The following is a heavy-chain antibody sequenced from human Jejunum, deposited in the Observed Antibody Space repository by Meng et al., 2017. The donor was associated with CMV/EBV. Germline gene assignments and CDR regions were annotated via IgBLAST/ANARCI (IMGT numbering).Heavy chain of an antibody. J-gene: IGHJ4*02. CDR1: IFNAYD. Sequence: IFNAYDMNWVRQAPGKGLEWVSFISASGKTIYYADSVKGRFTISRDSAKNSLYPQMNSLRGDDTAIYYCARDPEAIFGAPNYFDYWGQGTLVTVSS. D-gene: IGHD3-3*01. CDR3: ARDPEAIFGAPNYFDY. CDR2: ISASGKTI. V-gene: IGHV3-48*03.